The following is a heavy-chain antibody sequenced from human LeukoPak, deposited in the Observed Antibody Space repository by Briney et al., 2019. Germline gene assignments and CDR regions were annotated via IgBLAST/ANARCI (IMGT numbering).Heavy chain of an antibody. J-gene: IGHJ4*02. CDR3: ARDRDWGCSYCSY. Sequence: GGSLRLSCAASGFTFSSYGMHWVRQAPGKGLEWVAVIWFDGSNKYYADSVKGRFTISRDNSKNTLCLQMNSLRAEDTAVYYCARDRDWGCSYCSYWGQGTLVTVS. D-gene: IGHD7-27*01. V-gene: IGHV3-33*01. CDR2: IWFDGSNK. CDR1: GFTFSSYG.